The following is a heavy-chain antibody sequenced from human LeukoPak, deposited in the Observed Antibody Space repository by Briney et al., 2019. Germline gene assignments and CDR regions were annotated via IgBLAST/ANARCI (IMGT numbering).Heavy chain of an antibody. D-gene: IGHD3-16*01. Sequence: GRSLRLSCAASGFTFDDYAMHWVRQAPGKGLEWVPGISWNSGSIGYADSVKGRFTISRDNAKNSLYLQMDSLRDEDTALYYCARDHDWAFDSWGQGTLVTVSS. V-gene: IGHV3-9*01. CDR2: ISWNSGSI. CDR1: GFTFDDYA. J-gene: IGHJ4*02. CDR3: ARDHDWAFDS.